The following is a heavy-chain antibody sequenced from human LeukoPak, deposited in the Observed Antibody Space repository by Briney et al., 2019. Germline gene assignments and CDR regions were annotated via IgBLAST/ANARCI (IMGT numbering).Heavy chain of an antibody. J-gene: IGHJ4*02. Sequence: GGSLRLSCAASGFTVSSNYMSWVRQAPGKGLEWVSAISGSGGSTYYADSVKGRFTISRDNSKNALYLQMNSLRAEDAAVYYCAKKGLRTQGRPFDYWGQGTLVTVSS. CDR1: GFTVSSNY. CDR3: AKKGLRTQGRPFDY. V-gene: IGHV3-23*01. D-gene: IGHD3/OR15-3a*01. CDR2: ISGSGGST.